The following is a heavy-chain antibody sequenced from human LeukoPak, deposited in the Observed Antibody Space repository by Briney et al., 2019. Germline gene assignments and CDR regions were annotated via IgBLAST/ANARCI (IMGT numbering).Heavy chain of an antibody. CDR2: IYYTENT. Sequence: PSETLSLTCTVSGGSISPYYWSWIRQPPGKGLEWIGYIYYTENTNYNPSLKSRVTISLDTSRNQFSLRLSSVTAADTAVYYCARGLGSSSPNMDVWAKGTTVTVSS. CDR1: GGSISPYY. V-gene: IGHV4-59*01. J-gene: IGHJ6*03. CDR3: ARGLGSSSPNMDV. D-gene: IGHD6-6*01.